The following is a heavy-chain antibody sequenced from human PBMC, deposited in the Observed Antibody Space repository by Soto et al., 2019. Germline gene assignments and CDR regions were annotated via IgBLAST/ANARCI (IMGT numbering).Heavy chain of an antibody. V-gene: IGHV4-34*01. J-gene: IGHJ4*02. CDR1: GGSFSGYY. CDR2: INHSGST. CDR3: ATVNDYGDYIYDY. Sequence: SETLSLTCAVYGGSFSGYYWSWIRQPPGKGLEWIGEINHSGSTNCNPSLKSRVTISVDTSKNQFSLKLSSVTAADTAVYYCATVNDYGDYIYDYWGQGTLVTVSS. D-gene: IGHD4-17*01.